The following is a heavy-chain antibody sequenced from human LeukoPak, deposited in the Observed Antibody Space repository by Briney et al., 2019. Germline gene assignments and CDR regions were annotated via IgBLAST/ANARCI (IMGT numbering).Heavy chain of an antibody. D-gene: IGHD1-7*01. CDR1: GFTFSSYE. CDR3: ARSGTGTTYYYYMDV. J-gene: IGHJ6*03. V-gene: IGHV3-48*03. CDR2: ISSSGSTI. Sequence: GGSLRLSCAVSGFTFSSYEMNWVRQSPGKGLEWVSYISSSGSTIYYADSVKGRFTISRDNAKNSLYLQMNSLRAEDTAVYYCARSGTGTTYYYYMDVWGKGTTVTVSS.